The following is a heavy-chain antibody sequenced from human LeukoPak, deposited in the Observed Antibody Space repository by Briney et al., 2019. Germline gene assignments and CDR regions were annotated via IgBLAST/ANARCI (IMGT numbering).Heavy chain of an antibody. V-gene: IGHV1-69*13. CDR3: ARDRTGSGCMDV. J-gene: IGHJ6*04. Sequence: SVKVSCKASGGTFSSYAISWVRQAPGQGLEWMGGIIPIFGTANYAQKLQGRVTITADESTSTAYMELSSLRSEDTAVYYCARDRTGSGCMDVWGKGTTVTVSS. CDR2: IIPIFGTA. D-gene: IGHD3-10*01. CDR1: GGTFSSYA.